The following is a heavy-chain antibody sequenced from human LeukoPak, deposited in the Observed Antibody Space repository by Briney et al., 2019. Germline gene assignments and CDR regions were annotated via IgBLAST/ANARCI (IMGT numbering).Heavy chain of an antibody. CDR2: IYTSGST. CDR3: ARDGDFWSGYKNDAFDI. Sequence: PSQTLSLTCTVSGGSISSGSYYWSWIRQPAGKGLEWIGRIYTSGSTNYNPSLKSRVTISVDTSKNQFSLKLSSVTAADTAVYYCARDGDFWSGYKNDAFDIWGQGTMVTVSS. CDR1: GGSISSGSYY. D-gene: IGHD3-3*01. J-gene: IGHJ3*02. V-gene: IGHV4-61*02.